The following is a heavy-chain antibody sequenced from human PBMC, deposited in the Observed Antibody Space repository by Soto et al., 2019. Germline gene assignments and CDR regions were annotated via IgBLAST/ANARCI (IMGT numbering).Heavy chain of an antibody. Sequence: GASVKVSCKASGGTFSSYAISWVRQAPGQGLEWMGGIIPIFGTANYAQKFQGRVTITADKSTSTAYMELSSLRSEDTAVYYCARVYQLLPLPYYYGMDVWGQGTPVTVSS. V-gene: IGHV1-69*06. J-gene: IGHJ6*02. CDR1: GGTFSSYA. D-gene: IGHD2-2*01. CDR2: IIPIFGTA. CDR3: ARVYQLLPLPYYYGMDV.